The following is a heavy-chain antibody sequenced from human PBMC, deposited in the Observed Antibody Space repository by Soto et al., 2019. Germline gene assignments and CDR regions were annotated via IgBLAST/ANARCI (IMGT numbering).Heavy chain of an antibody. D-gene: IGHD3-10*01. J-gene: IGHJ6*03. CDR1: GCSISSYY. V-gene: IGHV4-59*01. CDR3: AREGGYYGSRSYRRYYYYYYYMDF. CDR2: IYYSGST. Sequence: PSETLSLTCTVSGCSISSYYWSWIRQLPGKGLEWIGYIYYSGSTNYNPSLKSRVTISVDTSKNQFSLKLSSVTAADTAVYYCAREGGYYGSRSYRRYYYYYYYMDFWVKGTTVTVSS.